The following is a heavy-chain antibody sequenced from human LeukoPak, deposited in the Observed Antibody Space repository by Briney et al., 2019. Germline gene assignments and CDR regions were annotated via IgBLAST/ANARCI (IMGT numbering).Heavy chain of an antibody. CDR3: AKGLMVRGGAFDY. D-gene: IGHD3-10*01. V-gene: IGHV3-23*01. CDR2: ISVSGGST. J-gene: IGHJ4*02. CDR1: GFTFSGYA. Sequence: GGSLRLSGGASGFTFSGYAMSWVRQAPGKGLEWGSTISVSGGSTYYADSVKGRFSISRDISKNALYLQMNNLRAEDTAVYYCAKGLMVRGGAFDYWGQGTLVTVSS.